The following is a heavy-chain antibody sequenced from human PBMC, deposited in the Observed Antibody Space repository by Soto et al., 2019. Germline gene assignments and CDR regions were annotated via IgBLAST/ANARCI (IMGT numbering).Heavy chain of an antibody. CDR3: AKDRCFSTSCYFCYYSYGMDV. V-gene: IGHV3-23*01. CDR2: ISGSGGST. D-gene: IGHD2-2*01. CDR1: GFTFSSYA. Sequence: EVQLLESGGGLVQPGGSLRLSCAASGFTFSSYAMSWVRQAPGKGLEWVSAISGSGGSTYYADSVKGRFTISRDNSKNTLYLQMNSLRAEDTAVYYCAKDRCFSTSCYFCYYSYGMDVWGQGTTVTVSS. J-gene: IGHJ6*02.